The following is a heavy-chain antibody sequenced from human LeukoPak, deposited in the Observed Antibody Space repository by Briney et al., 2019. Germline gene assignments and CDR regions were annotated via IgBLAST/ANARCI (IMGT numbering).Heavy chain of an antibody. Sequence: SVKVSCKASGGTFSSYAISWVRQAPGQGLEWMGGIIPIFGTANYAQKFQGRVTITADESTSTAYMELSSLGSEDTAVYYCARAGSVLRYFDWLPFDYWGQGTLVTVSS. CDR2: IIPIFGTA. CDR1: GGTFSSYA. CDR3: ARAGSVLRYFDWLPFDY. V-gene: IGHV1-69*13. D-gene: IGHD3-9*01. J-gene: IGHJ4*02.